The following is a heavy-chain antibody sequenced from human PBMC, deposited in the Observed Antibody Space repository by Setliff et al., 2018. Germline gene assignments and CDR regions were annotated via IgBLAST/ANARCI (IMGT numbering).Heavy chain of an antibody. J-gene: IGHJ6*03. CDR2: MHSSGTT. D-gene: IGHD6-13*01. Sequence: PSETLSLTCSVSGGSISSGDYYWSWIRQPPGKGLEWIAYMHSSGTTYRNPSLESRVTMSRDTSKNQFSLDLRSVTAADTAVYYCARGGIAMNHYMDVWGKGTTVTVSS. CDR3: ARGGIAMNHYMDV. V-gene: IGHV4-30-4*08. CDR1: GGSISSGDYY.